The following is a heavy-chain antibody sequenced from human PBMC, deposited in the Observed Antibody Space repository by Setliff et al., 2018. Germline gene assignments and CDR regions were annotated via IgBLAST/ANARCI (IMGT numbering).Heavy chain of an antibody. CDR1: GFTFSNYA. Sequence: PGGSLRLSCAASGFTFSNYAMSWVRQAPGKGLEWVSAISGSGAISYADSVKGRFTVSRDNSKNTLYLQMNSLRGEDTAVYYCARQRWTSGYCSGGSCLMDYWGQGTLVTVSS. CDR3: ARQRWTSGYCSGGSCLMDY. D-gene: IGHD2-15*01. V-gene: IGHV3-23*01. CDR2: ISGSGAI. J-gene: IGHJ4*02.